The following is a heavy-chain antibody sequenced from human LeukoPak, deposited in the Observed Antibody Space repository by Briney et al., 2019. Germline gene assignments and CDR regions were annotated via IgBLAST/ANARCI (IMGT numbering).Heavy chain of an antibody. CDR3: ARAHDYYDSSGTYFDY. CDR1: GFTFDDYG. Sequence: GGSLRLSCAASGFTFDDYGMSWGREAPGTGLGWVSGFNWNGGSTGYAESVTARFTFSRDNAKNSLYLQMNSLRAEDTAWYYCARAHDYYDSSGTYFDYWGQGTLVTVSS. V-gene: IGHV3-20*04. D-gene: IGHD3-22*01. CDR2: FNWNGGST. J-gene: IGHJ4*02.